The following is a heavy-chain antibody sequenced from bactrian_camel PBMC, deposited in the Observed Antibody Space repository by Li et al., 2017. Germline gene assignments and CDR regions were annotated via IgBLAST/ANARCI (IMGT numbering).Heavy chain of an antibody. V-gene: IGHV3S53*01. J-gene: IGHJ4*01. D-gene: IGHD2*01. CDR1: GHTDSIDSLIT. Sequence: HVQLVESGGDSVQAGGTLRLSCVASGHTDSIDSLITMGWLRQAPGKEREGVAVIDQDVTTAYAEAVKGRFTISRDTAKTTMYLAMNNLKSEDTAMYYCAYDVRTNAATCLKSLRHPVTHGRGTQVTVS. CDR2: IDQDVTT.